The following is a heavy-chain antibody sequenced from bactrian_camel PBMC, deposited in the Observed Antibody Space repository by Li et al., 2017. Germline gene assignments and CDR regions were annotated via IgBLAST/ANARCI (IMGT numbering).Heavy chain of an antibody. CDR3: AAGRAGCPIPPATTYDY. J-gene: IGHJ4*01. CDR2: TNAAGVTT. Sequence: HVQLVESGGGLVQPGGSLRLSCAASGFTFSIYSMYWVRQTPGKGHEWVSGTNAAGVTTVYAVSVEGRFTMSRDNAKNTVYLEMNNLKPEDTAVYYCAAGRAGCPIPPATTYDYYAQGTQVTVS. D-gene: IGHD3*01. CDR1: GFTFSIYS. V-gene: IGHV3S1*01.